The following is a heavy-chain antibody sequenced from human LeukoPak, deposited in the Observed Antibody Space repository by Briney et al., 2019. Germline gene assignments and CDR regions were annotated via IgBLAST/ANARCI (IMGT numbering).Heavy chain of an antibody. Sequence: PGGSLRLSCAASGFTFNSYSMNWVRQAPGKGLEWVSYISSSSSTISYADSVKGRFTISRDNAKNSLYLQMNSLRDEDTAVYYCASLCGGDCSLINFDIWGQGTMVTVSS. CDR1: GFTFNSYS. J-gene: IGHJ3*02. CDR2: ISSSSSTI. D-gene: IGHD2-21*01. CDR3: ASLCGGDCSLINFDI. V-gene: IGHV3-48*02.